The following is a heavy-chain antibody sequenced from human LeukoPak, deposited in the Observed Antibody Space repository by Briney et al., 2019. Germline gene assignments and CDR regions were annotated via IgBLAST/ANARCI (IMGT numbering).Heavy chain of an antibody. Sequence: SETLSLTCTVSGGSISSYYWSCVRQPPGKGLECSGYIYYSGRTNYNPSLTSRVTISVDTQKNQFYLKLSSVTAADTAVYYCARARVRSLHRWGQGTLVTVSS. CDR2: IYYSGRT. D-gene: IGHD3-16*01. CDR3: ARARVRSLHR. CDR1: GGSISSYY. J-gene: IGHJ4*02. V-gene: IGHV4-59*12.